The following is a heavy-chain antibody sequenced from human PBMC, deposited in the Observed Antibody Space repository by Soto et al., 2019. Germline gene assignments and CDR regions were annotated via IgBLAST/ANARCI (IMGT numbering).Heavy chain of an antibody. D-gene: IGHD1-26*01. Sequence: PGGSLRLSCVVSGYSFGSFAAHWVRQAPGKGLEWVADISFDGNNEYYADSVKGRFTISRDNSKNTLFLQMNSLKTEDTAVYYCAREYSGIIGQWGQGTLVTVSS. CDR2: ISFDGNNE. J-gene: IGHJ4*02. CDR1: GYSFGSFA. V-gene: IGHV3-30-3*01. CDR3: AREYSGIIGQ.